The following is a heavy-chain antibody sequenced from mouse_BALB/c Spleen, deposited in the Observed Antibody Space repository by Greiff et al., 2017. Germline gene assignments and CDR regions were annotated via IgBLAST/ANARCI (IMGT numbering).Heavy chain of an antibody. D-gene: IGHD2-14*01. CDR2: IDPANGNT. CDR3: ARPYRYDWFAY. J-gene: IGHJ3*01. V-gene: IGHV14-3*02. Sequence: EVQLQQSGAELVKPGASVKLSCTASGFNIKDTYMHWVKQRPEQGLEWIGRIDPANGNTKYDPKFQGKATITADTSSNTAYLQLSSLTSEDTAVYYCARPYRYDWFAYWGQGTLVTVSA. CDR1: GFNIKDTY.